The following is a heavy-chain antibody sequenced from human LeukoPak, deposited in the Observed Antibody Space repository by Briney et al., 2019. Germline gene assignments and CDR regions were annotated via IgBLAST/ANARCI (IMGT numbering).Heavy chain of an antibody. V-gene: IGHV4-4*02. CDR1: GGSISSSNW. CDR3: ARTRHYIAVAKKNWFDP. J-gene: IGHJ5*02. CDR2: INHSGST. D-gene: IGHD6-19*01. Sequence: SETLSLTCAVSGGSISSSNWWSWVRQPPGKGLEWIGEINHSGSTNYNPSLKSRVTISVDTSKNQFSLKLSSVTAADTAVYYCARTRHYIAVAKKNWFDPWGQGTLVTVSS.